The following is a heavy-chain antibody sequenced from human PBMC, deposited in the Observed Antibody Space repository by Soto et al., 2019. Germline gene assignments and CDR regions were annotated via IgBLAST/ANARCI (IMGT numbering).Heavy chain of an antibody. D-gene: IGHD3-9*01. V-gene: IGHV4-59*01. CDR3: ARDRLANWFDP. CDR1: CGSISSYY. Sequence: SETLSLTCTVSCGSISSYYWNWIRQPPGKGLEWIGYIYYSGSTKYNPSLKSRVTISVDTSKNQFSLKLSSVTAADTAVYYCARDRLANWFDPWGKGTLVTVSS. CDR2: IYYSGST. J-gene: IGHJ5*02.